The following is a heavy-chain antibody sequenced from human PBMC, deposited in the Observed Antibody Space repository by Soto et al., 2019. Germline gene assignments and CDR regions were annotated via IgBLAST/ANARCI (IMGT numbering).Heavy chain of an antibody. CDR3: ARHTPAISISDH. V-gene: IGHV4-39*01. Sequence: QLQLQESGPGLVKPSETLSLTCTVSGGSISSSSYYWGWIRQPPGKGLEWIGSIYYSGSTYYNPSLRSRVTISVDTSKNPFSLKLSSVTAADTAVYYCARHTPAISISDHWGQGTLVTVSS. J-gene: IGHJ4*02. D-gene: IGHD2-15*01. CDR1: GGSISSSSYY. CDR2: IYYSGST.